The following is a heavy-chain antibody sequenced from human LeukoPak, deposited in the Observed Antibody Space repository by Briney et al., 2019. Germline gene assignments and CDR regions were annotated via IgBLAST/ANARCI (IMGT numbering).Heavy chain of an antibody. CDR3: NIVVVTAISH. CDR1: GGSISSSSYY. D-gene: IGHD2-21*02. Sequence: SETLSLTCTVSGGSISSSSYYWGWIRQPPGKGLEWIGSIYYSGSTYHNPSLKSRVTISVDTSKNQFSLKLSSVTAADTAVYYCNIVVVTAISHWGQGTLVTVSS. V-gene: IGHV4-39*01. J-gene: IGHJ4*02. CDR2: IYYSGST.